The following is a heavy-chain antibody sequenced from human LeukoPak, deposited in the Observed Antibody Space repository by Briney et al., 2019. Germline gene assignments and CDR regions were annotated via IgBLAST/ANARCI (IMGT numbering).Heavy chain of an antibody. CDR3: ARGPPLTGDRGVYFDY. Sequence: GGSLRLSCAASGFTFSSYAMHWVRQAPGKGLEWVAVISYDGSNKYYADSVKGRFTISRDNSKNTLYLQMNSLRAEDTAVYSCARGPPLTGDRGVYFDYWGQGTLVTVSS. V-gene: IGHV3-30-3*01. CDR2: ISYDGSNK. D-gene: IGHD7-27*01. J-gene: IGHJ4*02. CDR1: GFTFSSYA.